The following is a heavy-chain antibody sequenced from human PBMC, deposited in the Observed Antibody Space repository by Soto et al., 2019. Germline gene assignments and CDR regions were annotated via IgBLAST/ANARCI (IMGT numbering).Heavy chain of an antibody. Sequence: QTGGSLRLSCAASGFTFSSYSMNWVRQAPGKGLEWVSYISSSSSTIYYADSVEGRFTISRDNAKNSLYLQMNSLRDEDTAVYYCASFVRHEYDSSGYHGYWGQGTLVTVSS. J-gene: IGHJ4*02. CDR2: ISSSSSTI. CDR3: ASFVRHEYDSSGYHGY. CDR1: GFTFSSYS. V-gene: IGHV3-48*02. D-gene: IGHD3-22*01.